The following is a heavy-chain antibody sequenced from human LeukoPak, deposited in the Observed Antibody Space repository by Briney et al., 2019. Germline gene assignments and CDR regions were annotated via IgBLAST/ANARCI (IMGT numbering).Heavy chain of an antibody. V-gene: IGHV4-39*07. D-gene: IGHD3-10*01. CDR2: IYYSGST. CDR1: GGSISSSSYY. CDR3: ARDSRGPMAFYY. Sequence: PSETLSLTCTVSGGSISSSSYYWGWIRQPPGKGLEWIGSIYYSGSTYYNPPLKRRVTISVDTSKNQFSLKLSSVTAADTAVYYCARDSRGPMAFYYCGQGTLVTVSS. J-gene: IGHJ4*02.